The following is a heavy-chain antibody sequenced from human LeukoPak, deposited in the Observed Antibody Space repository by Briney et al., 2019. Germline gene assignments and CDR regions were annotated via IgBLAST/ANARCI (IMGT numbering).Heavy chain of an antibody. J-gene: IGHJ5*02. CDR3: ARSIVGATPWFGP. Sequence: SETLSLTCAVYGYSISSGYYWGWIRQPAGKGLEWIGRIYTSGSTNYNPSLKSRVTMSVDTSKNQFSLKLSSVTAADTAVYYCARSIVGATPWFGPWGQGTLVTVSS. V-gene: IGHV4-59*10. CDR1: GYSISSGYY. D-gene: IGHD1-26*01. CDR2: IYTSGST.